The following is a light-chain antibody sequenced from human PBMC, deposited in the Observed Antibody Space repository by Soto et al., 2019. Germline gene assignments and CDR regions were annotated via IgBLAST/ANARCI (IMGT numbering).Light chain of an antibody. V-gene: IGLV1-40*01. Sequence: QSVLTQPPSVSGAPGQRVTISCSGSSSNIGAGYDVYWYQQLPGTAPKLLIYGNNNRPSGVPDRFSGSKSGTSASLAITGLQPEDEADDYCQYYDSSLRRVFGGGTKLTVL. CDR1: SSNIGAGYD. CDR2: GNN. J-gene: IGLJ2*01. CDR3: QYYDSSLRRV.